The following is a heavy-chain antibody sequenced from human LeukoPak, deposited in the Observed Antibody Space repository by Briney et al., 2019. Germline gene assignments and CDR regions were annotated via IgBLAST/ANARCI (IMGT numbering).Heavy chain of an antibody. CDR3: AKASAAGCYSALDY. J-gene: IGHJ4*02. CDR1: GFTFSSYA. V-gene: IGHV3-23*01. CDR2: LSGSSDST. Sequence: GGSLRLSCAAPGFTFSSYAMNWVRQAPGKGLEWVSCLSGSSDSTYYTYSVKGRFTISRDNSKNTLYLQMDSLRAEDTAVYYCAKASAAGCYSALDYWGQGSLVTVSS. D-gene: IGHD2-15*01.